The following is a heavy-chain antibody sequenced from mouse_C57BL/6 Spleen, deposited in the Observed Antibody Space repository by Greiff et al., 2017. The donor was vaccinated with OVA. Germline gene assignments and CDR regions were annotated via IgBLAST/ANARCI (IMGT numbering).Heavy chain of an antibody. J-gene: IGHJ4*01. V-gene: IGHV1-55*01. CDR3: ARTITTDDYYAMDY. CDR2: IYPGSGST. Sequence: VQLQQPGAELVKPGASVKMSCKASGYTFTSYWITWVKQRPGQGLEWIGDIYPGSGSTNYNEKFKSKATLTVDTSSSTAYMQLSSLTSEDSAVYYCARTITTDDYYAMDYWGQGTSVTVSS. D-gene: IGHD1-1*01. CDR1: GYTFTSYW.